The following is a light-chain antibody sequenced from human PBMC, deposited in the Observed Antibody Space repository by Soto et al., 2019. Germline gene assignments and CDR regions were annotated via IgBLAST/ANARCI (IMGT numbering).Light chain of an antibody. CDR1: QTISSW. Sequence: DIQMTQSPSTLSGSVGDRVTITCRASQTISSWLAWYQQKQGKAPKLLIYKASTLKSGVPSRFSGSGSGTELTITISSLQPDDFETYYCQQYNSYSITFGQGTRLEIK. J-gene: IGKJ5*01. V-gene: IGKV1-5*03. CDR2: KAS. CDR3: QQYNSYSIT.